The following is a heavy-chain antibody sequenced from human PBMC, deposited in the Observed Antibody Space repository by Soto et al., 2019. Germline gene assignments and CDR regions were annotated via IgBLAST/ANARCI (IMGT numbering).Heavy chain of an antibody. V-gene: IGHV3-23*01. D-gene: IGHD2-2*01. CDR2: IGESGTPT. Sequence: EVQLLESGGGLVQPGGSLRLSCAASGFTFSSYAMKWVRQAPGKGLEWVSLIGESGTPTYYADSVKGRFTISRDNTGNPLFLEMYSLRAEDTAVYYCARYIPGVRYYGMDVWGQGTKVTVTS. J-gene: IGHJ6*02. CDR1: GFTFSSYA. CDR3: ARYIPGVRYYGMDV.